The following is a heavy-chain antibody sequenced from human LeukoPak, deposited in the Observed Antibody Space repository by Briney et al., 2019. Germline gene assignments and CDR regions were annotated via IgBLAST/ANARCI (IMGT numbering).Heavy chain of an antibody. Sequence: SKTLSLTCAVYGGSFSGYYWSWIRQPPGKGLEWIGEINHSGSTNYNPSLKSRVTISVDTSKNQFSLKLSSVTAADTAVYYCARQPIGARARAFDIWGQGTMVTVSS. CDR1: GGSFSGYY. CDR2: INHSGST. V-gene: IGHV4-34*01. J-gene: IGHJ3*02. CDR3: ARQPIGARARAFDI. D-gene: IGHD2-21*01.